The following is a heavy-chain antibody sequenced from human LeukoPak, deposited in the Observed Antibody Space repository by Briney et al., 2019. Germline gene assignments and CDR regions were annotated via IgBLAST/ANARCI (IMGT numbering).Heavy chain of an antibody. CDR3: TRDLTGTTWSENDY. CDR1: GLSVRGSY. V-gene: IGHV3-53*01. D-gene: IGHD6-13*01. CDR2: IYSGDRT. Sequence: PGGSLRLSCVASGLSVRGSYMSWVRQAPGKGLEWVSVIYSGDRTYYPDSVKGRFTISRDTSKNTMYLQMNNLRADDTAMYYCTRDLTGTTWSENDYWGQGTLVTISS. J-gene: IGHJ4*02.